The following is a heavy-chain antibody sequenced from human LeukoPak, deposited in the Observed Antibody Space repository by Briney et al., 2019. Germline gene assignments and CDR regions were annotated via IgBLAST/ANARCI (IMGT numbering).Heavy chain of an antibody. V-gene: IGHV5-51*01. CDR2: IYPGDSDT. D-gene: IGHD3-16*02. CDR1: GYSFTSYW. Sequence: GESLKISCKGSGYSFTSYWIGWVRQMPGKGLEWMGIIYPGDSDTRYSPSFQGQVTISADKSISTVYLQWSSLKASDTAMYSCATDMSEYYDYVWGSYQNWGQGTLVTVSS. J-gene: IGHJ4*02. CDR3: ATDMSEYYDYVWGSYQN.